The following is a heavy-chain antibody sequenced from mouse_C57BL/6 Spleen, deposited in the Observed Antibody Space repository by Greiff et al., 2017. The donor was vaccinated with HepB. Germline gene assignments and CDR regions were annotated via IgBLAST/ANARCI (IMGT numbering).Heavy chain of an antibody. CDR3: ARDVGYEYYFDY. CDR2: IYPGGGYT. CDR1: GYTFTNYW. Sequence: QVQLQQSGAELVRPGTSVKMSCKASGYTFTNYWIGWAKQRPGHGLEWIGDIYPGGGYTNYNEKFKGKATLTADKSSSTAYMQLSSLTSEDSAIYYCARDVGYEYYFDYWGQGTTLTVSS. D-gene: IGHD2-2*01. V-gene: IGHV1-63*01. J-gene: IGHJ2*01.